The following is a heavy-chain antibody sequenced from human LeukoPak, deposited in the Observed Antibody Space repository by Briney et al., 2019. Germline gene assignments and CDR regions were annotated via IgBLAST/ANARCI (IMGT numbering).Heavy chain of an antibody. Sequence: PSETLSLTCAVYGGSFSGYYWSWIRQPPGKGLEWIGEINHSGSTNYNPSLKSRATISVDASKSQFSLKLSSVTAADPAVYYWARGSNDYGDYDGSGVDNWFDPWGQGTLVTVSS. CDR1: GGSFSGYY. CDR3: ARGSNDYGDYDGSGVDNWFDP. J-gene: IGHJ5*02. CDR2: INHSGST. V-gene: IGHV4-34*01. D-gene: IGHD4-17*01.